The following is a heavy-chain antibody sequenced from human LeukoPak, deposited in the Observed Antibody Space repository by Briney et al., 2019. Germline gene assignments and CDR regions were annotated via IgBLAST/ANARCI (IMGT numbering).Heavy chain of an antibody. J-gene: IGHJ6*03. CDR2: ISSSSSTI. CDR1: GFTFSSYS. V-gene: IGHV3-48*01. Sequence: PGGSLRLSCAASGFTFSSYSMNWVRQAPGKGLEWVSYISSSSSTIYYADSVKGRFTISRDNAKNSLYLQMNSLRTEDTALYYCAKDSNSGSYYMDVWGKGTTVTVSS. CDR3: AKDSNSGSYYMDV. D-gene: IGHD1-26*01.